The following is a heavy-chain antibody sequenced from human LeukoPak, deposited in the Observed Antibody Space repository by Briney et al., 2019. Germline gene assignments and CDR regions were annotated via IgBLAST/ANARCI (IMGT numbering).Heavy chain of an antibody. J-gene: IGHJ5*02. CDR3: ARDLSLPAAMLWFDP. Sequence: GASVKVSCKASGYTFTSYGISWVRQAPGQGLEWMGWISAYNGNTNYAQKLQGRVTMTTDTSTSTAYMELRSLRSDDTAVYYCARDLSLPAAMLWFDPWGQGTLVTVSS. CDR2: ISAYNGNT. D-gene: IGHD2-2*01. V-gene: IGHV1-18*01. CDR1: GYTFTSYG.